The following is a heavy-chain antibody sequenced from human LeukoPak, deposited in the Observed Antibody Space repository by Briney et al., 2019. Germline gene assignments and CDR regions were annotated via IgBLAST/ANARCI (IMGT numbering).Heavy chain of an antibody. J-gene: IGHJ4*02. CDR3: ARFGYYYGSGSYYGGAFDY. D-gene: IGHD3-10*01. CDR1: GGSISSSNYY. Sequence: SETLSLTCTVSGGSISSSNYYWGWIRQPPGKGLEWIGEINHSGSTNYSPSLKSRVTISVDTSKNQFSLKLSSVTAADTAVYYCARFGYYYGSGSYYGGAFDYWGQGTLVTVSS. V-gene: IGHV4-39*07. CDR2: INHSGST.